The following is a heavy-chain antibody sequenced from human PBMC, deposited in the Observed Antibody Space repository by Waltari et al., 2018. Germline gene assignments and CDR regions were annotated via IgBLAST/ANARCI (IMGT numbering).Heavy chain of an antibody. CDR2: IIPIFGPA. CDR3: ARDIFWGAPYWDAFDI. V-gene: IGHV1-69*13. Sequence: QVQLVQSGAEVKKPGSSVKVSCKASGGTFSSYAISWVRQAPGQGLEWMGGIIPIFGPANYAQKFQGRVTITADESTSTAYMELSSLRSEDTAVYYCARDIFWGAPYWDAFDIWGQGTMVTVSS. CDR1: GGTFSSYA. J-gene: IGHJ3*02. D-gene: IGHD3-16*01.